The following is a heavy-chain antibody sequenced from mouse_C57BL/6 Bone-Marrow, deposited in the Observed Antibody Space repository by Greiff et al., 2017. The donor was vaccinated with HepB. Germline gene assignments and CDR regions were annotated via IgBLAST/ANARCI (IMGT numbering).Heavy chain of an antibody. V-gene: IGHV1-64*01. CDR3: ARRGFITTVVAPAAY. J-gene: IGHJ3*01. D-gene: IGHD1-1*01. CDR2: IHPNSGST. CDR1: GYTFTSYW. Sequence: QVQLKQPGAELVKPGASVKLSCKASGYTFTSYWMHWVKQRPGQGLEWIGMIHPNSGSTNYNEKFKSKATLTVDKSSSTAYMQLSSLTSEDSAVYYCARRGFITTVVAPAAYWGQGTLVTVSA.